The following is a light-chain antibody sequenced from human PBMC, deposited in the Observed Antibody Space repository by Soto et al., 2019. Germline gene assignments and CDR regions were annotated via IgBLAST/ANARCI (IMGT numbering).Light chain of an antibody. CDR2: SNN. V-gene: IGLV1-44*01. CDR3: AAWDDSLNVV. J-gene: IGLJ2*01. CDR1: SSNIGINT. Sequence: QSVLTQPPSASGTPGQRVTISCSGSSSNIGINTVNWYQQLPGTAPKLLIYSNNQRPSGVPDRFSGSKSGTSASLAISGLQCEDEADYYCAAWDDSLNVVFGGGTKLTVL.